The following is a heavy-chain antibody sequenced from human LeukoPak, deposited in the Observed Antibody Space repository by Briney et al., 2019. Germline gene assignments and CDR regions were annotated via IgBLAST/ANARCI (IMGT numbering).Heavy chain of an antibody. V-gene: IGHV3-11*01. Sequence: PGGSLRLSCAASGFTFSDYYMSWVRQAPGKGLEWVSYISSSGSTIYYADSVKGRFTISRDNAKNSLYLQVNSLRAEDTAVYYCAREGSYDILTGYGFYGMDVWGQGTMVTVSS. J-gene: IGHJ6*02. CDR2: ISSSGSTI. CDR1: GFTFSDYY. CDR3: AREGSYDILTGYGFYGMDV. D-gene: IGHD3-9*01.